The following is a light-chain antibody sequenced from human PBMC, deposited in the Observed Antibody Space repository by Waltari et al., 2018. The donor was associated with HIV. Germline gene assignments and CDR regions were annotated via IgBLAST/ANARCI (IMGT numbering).Light chain of an antibody. CDR3: VAWDDSLNGLV. Sequence: QSVLTQPPSASGTPGQRVTIPCSGSSSNLGSNTLNWYQQLPGTAPKLLIYSNNQRPSGVPDRFSGSKSGTSASLAISGLQSEDEADYYCVAWDDSLNGLVFGGGTKLTVL. V-gene: IGLV1-44*01. CDR2: SNN. CDR1: SSNLGSNT. J-gene: IGLJ2*01.